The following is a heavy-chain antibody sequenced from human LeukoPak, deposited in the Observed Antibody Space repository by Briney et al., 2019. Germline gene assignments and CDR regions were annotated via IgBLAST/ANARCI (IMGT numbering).Heavy chain of an antibody. CDR1: GFTFSSYA. D-gene: IGHD5-18*01. CDR3: GRDSHAPDIDVVSCYFDS. V-gene: IGHV3-30*04. Sequence: GGSLRLSCAASGFTFSSYAMHWVRQAPGKGLEWVAVISFDGSNKYYADSVKGRFTISRDNSKNTLYLQTNSLRAEDTAVYYCGRDSHAPDIDVVSCYFDSWGQGTLVTVSS. J-gene: IGHJ4*02. CDR2: ISFDGSNK.